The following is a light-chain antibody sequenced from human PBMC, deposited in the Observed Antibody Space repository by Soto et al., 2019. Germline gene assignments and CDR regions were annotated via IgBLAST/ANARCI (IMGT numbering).Light chain of an antibody. CDR1: QSVSSN. J-gene: IGKJ2*01. V-gene: IGKV3-15*01. CDR3: HQYNNWPPMYT. CDR2: GAS. Sequence: DIVMTQSPATLSVSPGERATLSCRTSQSVSSNLAWYQQKPGQAPRLLIYGASTRATGIPARFSGSGSGTEFTLTISSLQSEDFAGYYCHQYNNWPPMYTFGQGTKLEIK.